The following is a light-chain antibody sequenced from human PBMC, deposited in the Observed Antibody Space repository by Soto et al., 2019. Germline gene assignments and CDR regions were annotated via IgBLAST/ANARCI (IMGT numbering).Light chain of an antibody. CDR1: SSDVGGYNY. J-gene: IGLJ1*01. CDR3: SSYTSTSTRV. CDR2: EVS. Sequence: QSVLTQPAFVSGSPGQSITISCTGTSSDVGGYNYVSWYQHPPGKAPKLMISEVSNWPSGVSNRFSGSKSGNTASLTISGLQAEDEADYYCSSYTSTSTRVFGTGTKVNV. V-gene: IGLV2-14*01.